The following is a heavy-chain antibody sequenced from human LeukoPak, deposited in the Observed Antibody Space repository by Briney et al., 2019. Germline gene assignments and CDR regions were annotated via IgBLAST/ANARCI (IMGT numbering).Heavy chain of an antibody. V-gene: IGHV3-23*01. J-gene: IGHJ4*02. CDR3: AKGQKWELPFDY. Sequence: GGSLRLSCAASGFTFSSYAMSWVRQAPGQGLKWVSAISIGGGSTYYADSVKGRFTISRDNSKNTLYLQMNSLRAEDTAVYYCAKGQKWELPFDYWGQGTLVTVSS. D-gene: IGHD1-26*01. CDR2: ISIGGGST. CDR1: GFTFSSYA.